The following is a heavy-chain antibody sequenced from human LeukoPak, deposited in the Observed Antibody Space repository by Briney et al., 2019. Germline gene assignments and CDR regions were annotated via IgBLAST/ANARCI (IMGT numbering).Heavy chain of an antibody. CDR1: GFTFDDYG. J-gene: IGHJ5*02. D-gene: IGHD2-2*01. V-gene: IGHV3-20*04. CDR3: ARAGSSTSSGGFDP. Sequence: PGGSLRLSCAASGFTFDDYGMSWVRQAPGKGLEWVSGINWNGGSTGYADPVKGRFTISRDNAKNSLYLQMNSLRAEDTALYYCARAGSSTSSGGFDPWGQGTLVTVSS. CDR2: INWNGGST.